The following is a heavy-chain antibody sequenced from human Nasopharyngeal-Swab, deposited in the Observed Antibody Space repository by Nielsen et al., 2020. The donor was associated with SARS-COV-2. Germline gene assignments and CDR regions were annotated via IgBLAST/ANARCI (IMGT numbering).Heavy chain of an antibody. CDR1: GFTFSSYS. CDR2: ISNSSSYI. Sequence: GGSLRLSCAASGFTFSSYSMNWVRQAPGKGLEWVSSISNSSSYIFYADSVKGRFTISRDNAKKSLYLQMNSLRAEDTAVYYCARSPGSITMVRGVIMTGWFDPWGQGTLVTVSS. D-gene: IGHD3-10*01. CDR3: ARSPGSITMVRGVIMTGWFDP. V-gene: IGHV3-21*01. J-gene: IGHJ5*02.